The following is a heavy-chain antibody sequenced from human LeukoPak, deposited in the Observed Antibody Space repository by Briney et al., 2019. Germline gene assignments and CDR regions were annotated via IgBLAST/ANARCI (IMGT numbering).Heavy chain of an antibody. CDR2: IVVGSGNT. J-gene: IGHJ5*02. CDR1: GFTFTSSA. V-gene: IGHV1-58*01. Sequence: GASVKVSCKASGFTFTSSAVQWVRQARGQRLEWIGWIVVGSGNTNYAQKFQERVTITRDMSTSTAYMELSSLRSEDTAVYYCAREVLQQNTPRKNWFDPWGQGTLVTVSS. D-gene: IGHD4/OR15-4a*01. CDR3: AREVLQQNTPRKNWFDP.